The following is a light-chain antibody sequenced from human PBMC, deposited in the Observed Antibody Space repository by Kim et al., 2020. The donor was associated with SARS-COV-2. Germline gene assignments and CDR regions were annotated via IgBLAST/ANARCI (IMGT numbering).Light chain of an antibody. Sequence: PGDRETLSGRASQSVSSGYMAWYQQKPGQPPRLLIYGTSTRAAGIPGRFSVSGSGTEFTLTISRLEPDDFAVYYCQQYGSSRTWTFGQGTKVDIK. V-gene: IGKV3-20*01. J-gene: IGKJ1*01. CDR2: GTS. CDR3: QQYGSSRTWT. CDR1: QSVSSGY.